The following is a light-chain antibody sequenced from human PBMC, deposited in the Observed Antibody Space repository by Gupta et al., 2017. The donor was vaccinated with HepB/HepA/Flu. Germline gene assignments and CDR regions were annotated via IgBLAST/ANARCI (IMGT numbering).Light chain of an antibody. CDR1: SSDVGDYNY. CDR2: DVS. CDR3: SSFTYTPTLFV. J-gene: IGLJ2*01. V-gene: IGLV2-14*01. Sequence: SALTQPASVSGSPGQSITISCTATSSDVGDYNYVSWYQQHPGKAPKLLIYDVSSRPSGVSYRFSGSTSGKTASLIIIGLQAEDEADYYCSSFTYTPTLFVFGGGTKVTAL.